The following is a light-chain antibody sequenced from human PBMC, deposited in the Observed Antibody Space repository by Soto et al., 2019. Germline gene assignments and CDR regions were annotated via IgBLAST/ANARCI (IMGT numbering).Light chain of an antibody. V-gene: IGKV1-39*01. Sequence: IQMTQSPSSLSASVGDRVTITCRASQSISTYLNWYQQKPGKAPKLLIYAASSLQSVVPSRFSGSGSGADFTLTISSLQPEDFAAYYCQQSFSTPWTFGQGTKVEIK. CDR3: QQSFSTPWT. CDR2: AAS. J-gene: IGKJ1*01. CDR1: QSISTY.